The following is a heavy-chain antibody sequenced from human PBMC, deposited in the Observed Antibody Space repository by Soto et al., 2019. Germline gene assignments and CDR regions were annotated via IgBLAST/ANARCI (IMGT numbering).Heavy chain of an antibody. D-gene: IGHD3-10*01. CDR2: ISYDGSNK. Sequence: QVQLVESGGGVVQPGRSLRLSCAASGFTFSSYGMHWVRQAPGKGLEWVAVISYDGSNKYYADSVKGRFTISRDNSKNTLYLHMNSLRAEYTAVYYCAKDSMAGWFGELHQYGMDAWGQGTTVTVSS. V-gene: IGHV3-30*18. J-gene: IGHJ6*02. CDR1: GFTFSSYG. CDR3: AKDSMAGWFGELHQYGMDA.